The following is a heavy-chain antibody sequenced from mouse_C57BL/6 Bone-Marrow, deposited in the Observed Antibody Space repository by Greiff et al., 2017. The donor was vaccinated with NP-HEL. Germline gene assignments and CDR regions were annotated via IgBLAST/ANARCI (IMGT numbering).Heavy chain of an antibody. Sequence: QVQLKQSGPGLVQPSQSLSITCTVSGFSLTSYGVHWVRQSPGKGLEWLGVIWRGGSTDYNAAFMSRLSITKDNSKSQVFFKMNSLQADDTAIYYCAKNYGSSYDYYAMDYWGQGTSVTVSS. D-gene: IGHD1-1*01. CDR2: IWRGGST. CDR1: GFSLTSYG. V-gene: IGHV2-5*01. CDR3: AKNYGSSYDYYAMDY. J-gene: IGHJ4*01.